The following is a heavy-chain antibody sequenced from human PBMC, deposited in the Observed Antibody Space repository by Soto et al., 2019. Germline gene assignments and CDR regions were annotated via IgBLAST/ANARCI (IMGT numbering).Heavy chain of an antibody. CDR2: IWYDGSNK. V-gene: IGHV3-33*01. Sequence: QVQLMESGGGVVQPGRSLRLSCAASRFTFSSYGMHWVRQAPGKGLEWVAVIWYDGSNKYSADSVKGRFTISRDNSKNTLYLQMNSLRVEDTAGYYCGRDLSSVGTNAWDVWGQGTVVSVSS. CDR3: GRDLSSVGTNAWDV. D-gene: IGHD2-15*01. CDR1: RFTFSSYG. J-gene: IGHJ3*01.